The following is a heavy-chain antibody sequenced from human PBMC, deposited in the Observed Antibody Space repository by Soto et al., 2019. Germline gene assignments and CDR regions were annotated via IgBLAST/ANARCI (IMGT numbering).Heavy chain of an antibody. CDR2: IYSGGST. CDR3: ARDGAFDI. Sequence: GGSLRLSCAASGFTFSSYAMHWVRQAPGKGLEWVAVIYSGGSTYYADSVKGRFTISRDNSKNTLYLQMNSLRAEDTAVYYCARDGAFDIWGQGTMVTVSS. CDR1: GFTFSSYA. V-gene: IGHV3-66*01. J-gene: IGHJ3*02.